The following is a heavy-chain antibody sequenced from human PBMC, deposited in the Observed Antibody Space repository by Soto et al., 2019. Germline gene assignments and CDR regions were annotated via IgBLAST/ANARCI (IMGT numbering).Heavy chain of an antibody. CDR2: IYSGGST. D-gene: IGHD2-8*01. CDR1: GFTVSSNY. V-gene: IGHV3-66*01. CDR3: ARDLQGTKSEIHLDY. J-gene: IGHJ4*02. Sequence: GGSLRLSCAASGFTVSSNYMSWVRQAPGKGLEWVSVIYSGGSTYYADSVKGRFTISRDNSKNTLYLQMNSLRAEDTAVYYCARDLQGTKSEIHLDYWGQGTLVTVSS.